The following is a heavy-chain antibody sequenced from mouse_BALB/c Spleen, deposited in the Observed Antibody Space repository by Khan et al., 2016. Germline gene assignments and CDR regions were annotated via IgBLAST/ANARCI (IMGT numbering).Heavy chain of an antibody. Sequence: QVQLQQSGAELAKPGASVKMSCTASGYTFTSYWMHWVKQRPGQGLEWIGYINPSTGYTEYNQKFKDQATLTADKSSSTAYMQLSSLTSEDAAVYYCASTTVVVDYWGQGTTRTVSS. CDR2: INPSTGYT. CDR3: ASTTVVVDY. D-gene: IGHD1-1*01. J-gene: IGHJ2*01. V-gene: IGHV1-7*01. CDR1: GYTFTSYW.